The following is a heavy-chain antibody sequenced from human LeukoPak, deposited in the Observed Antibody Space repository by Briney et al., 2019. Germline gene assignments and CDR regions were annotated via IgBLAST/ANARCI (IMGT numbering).Heavy chain of an antibody. CDR1: GFTFSSYG. Sequence: AGGSLRLSCAASGFTFSSYGMHWVRQAPGKGLEWVAVISYDGSNKYYADSVKGRFTISRDNSKNTLYLQMNSLRAEDTAVYYCAKTEEGYYGSGSYDYWGQGTLVTVSS. D-gene: IGHD3-10*01. CDR3: AKTEEGYYGSGSYDY. CDR2: ISYDGSNK. V-gene: IGHV3-30*18. J-gene: IGHJ4*02.